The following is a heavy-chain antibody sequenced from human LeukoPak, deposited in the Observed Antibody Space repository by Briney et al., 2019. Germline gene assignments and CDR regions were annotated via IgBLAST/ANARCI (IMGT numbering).Heavy chain of an antibody. CDR3: AKKMPGNGDRLDY. V-gene: IGHV3-30*02. CDR1: GFPFSKYG. D-gene: IGHD2-8*01. Sequence: GGSLRLSCAASGFPFSKYGTHWVRQAPGKGLEWVAYMQFDGNNEKYGDSAKGRFTISRDNSKNTLYLQMDSLKEEDTAVYYCAKKMPGNGDRLDYWGQGTLLTVSS. CDR2: MQFDGNNE. J-gene: IGHJ4*02.